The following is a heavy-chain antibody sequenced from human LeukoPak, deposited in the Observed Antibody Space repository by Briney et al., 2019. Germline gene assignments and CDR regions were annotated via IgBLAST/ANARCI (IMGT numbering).Heavy chain of an antibody. V-gene: IGHV4-31*03. Sequence: PSETLSLTCTVSGDSISSGGYYWSWVRQHPGKGLEWIGYIYYSESTYYNPSLKNRVTMSVDTSKNQFSLKLSSVTAADTAVYYCARAPTSGYDSSGYQRYYFDYWGQGTLVTVSS. CDR1: GDSISSGGYY. CDR2: IYYSEST. D-gene: IGHD3-22*01. J-gene: IGHJ4*02. CDR3: ARAPTSGYDSSGYQRYYFDY.